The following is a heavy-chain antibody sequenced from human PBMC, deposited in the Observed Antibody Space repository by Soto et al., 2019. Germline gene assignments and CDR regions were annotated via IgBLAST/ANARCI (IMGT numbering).Heavy chain of an antibody. Sequence: PPETLSLTCTVSVGSIKDYYWNWIRQPPGKGLEWIGYIYSSGTTHYNPSLKSRVTISVDTSQNQFSLRLTSVTAADTAIYYCVREGILPLRAFDIWGQGKLVT. D-gene: IGHD6-13*01. J-gene: IGHJ3*02. CDR2: IYSSGTT. CDR3: VREGILPLRAFDI. V-gene: IGHV4-59*01. CDR1: VGSIKDYY.